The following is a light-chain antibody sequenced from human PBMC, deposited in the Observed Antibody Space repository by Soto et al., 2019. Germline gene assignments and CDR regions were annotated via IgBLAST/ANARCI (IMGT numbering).Light chain of an antibody. CDR2: GAS. J-gene: IGKJ1*01. CDR1: ESVSTN. Sequence: EIEMTQSPATLSLAPGERVTLSCRASESVSTNLAWYQQKAGQAPRLLIYGASTRATGIPARFSGSGSGTEFTLTISGLQSEDFAVYYCQQRSNWPPWTVGQGTKVDIK. CDR3: QQRSNWPPWT. V-gene: IGKV3-15*01.